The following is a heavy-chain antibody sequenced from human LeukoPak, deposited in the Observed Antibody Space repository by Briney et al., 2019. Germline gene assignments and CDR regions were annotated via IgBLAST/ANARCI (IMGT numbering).Heavy chain of an antibody. J-gene: IGHJ4*02. CDR3: ARYHWSDDYVWGSYGY. CDR2: ISAYNGNT. CDR1: GYTFTSYG. Sequence: ASVKVSCKASGYTFTSYGISWVRQAPGQGLEWMGWISAYNGNTNYAQKLQGRVTMTTDTSTSTAYMELRSLRSDDTAVYYCARYHWSDDYVWGSYGYWGQGTLVTVSS. D-gene: IGHD3-16*01. V-gene: IGHV1-18*01.